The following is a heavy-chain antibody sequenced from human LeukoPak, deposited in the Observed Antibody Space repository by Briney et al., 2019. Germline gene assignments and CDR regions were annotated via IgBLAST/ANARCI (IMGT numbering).Heavy chain of an antibody. D-gene: IGHD5-24*01. V-gene: IGHV4-34*01. CDR1: GFTFSSYA. CDR3: ARARWLQLRFDP. J-gene: IGHJ5*02. CDR2: INHSGST. Sequence: PGGSLRLSCAASGFTFSSYAMSWIRQPPGKGLEWIGEINHSGSTNYNPSLKSRVTISVDTSKNQFSLKLSSVTAADTAVYYCARARWLQLRFDPWGQGTLVTVSS.